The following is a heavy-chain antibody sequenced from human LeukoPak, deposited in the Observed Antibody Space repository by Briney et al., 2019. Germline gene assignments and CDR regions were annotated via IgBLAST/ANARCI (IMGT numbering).Heavy chain of an antibody. J-gene: IGHJ5*01. D-gene: IGHD4-17*01. CDR3: AKPTTVTHAGWFDS. V-gene: IGHV3-30*18. CDR1: GFTFSSYG. Sequence: PGGSLRLSCAASGFTFSSYGMHCVRQAPRKGLEWVAVISYDGSNKYYADSVKGRFTISRDDSKNTLYLQMNSLRAEDTAVYYCAKPTTVTHAGWFDSWGQGTLVTVSS. CDR2: ISYDGSNK.